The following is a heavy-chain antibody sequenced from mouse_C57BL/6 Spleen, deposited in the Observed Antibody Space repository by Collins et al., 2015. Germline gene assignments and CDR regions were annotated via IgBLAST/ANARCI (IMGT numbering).Heavy chain of an antibody. CDR1: GYTFTTYG. Sequence: KASGYTFTTYGMSWVKQAPGKGLKWMGWINTYSGVPTYADDFKGRFAFSLETSASTAYLQINNLKNEDTATYFCANDEAWFAYWGQGTLVTVSA. D-gene: IGHD2-12*01. J-gene: IGHJ3*01. V-gene: IGHV9-3*01. CDR3: ANDEAWFAY. CDR2: INTYSGVP.